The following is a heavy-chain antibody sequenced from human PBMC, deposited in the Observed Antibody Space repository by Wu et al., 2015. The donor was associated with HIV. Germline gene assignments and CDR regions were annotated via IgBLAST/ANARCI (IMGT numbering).Heavy chain of an antibody. CDR1: GYTFTTYY. V-gene: IGHV1-46*01. CDR3: AKDLGDIVDLDY. Sequence: QVQLVQSGAEVKKPGASVKVSCKASGYTFTTYYIHWVRQAHGQGLEWVGVINPSENRVSYAQTFQGRVTMTRDTSISTAYMEMNRLTSDDTAVYYCAKDLGDIVDLDYWGQGTLVTVSS. J-gene: IGHJ4*02. D-gene: IGHD5-12*01. CDR2: INPSENRV.